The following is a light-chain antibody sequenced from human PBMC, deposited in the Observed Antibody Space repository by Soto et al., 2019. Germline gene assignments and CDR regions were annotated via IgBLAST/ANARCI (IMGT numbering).Light chain of an antibody. CDR2: VVT. V-gene: IGLV2-14*01. CDR3: LSYTSSDTYA. Sequence: QSVLTQPASVSGSPGQSITISCTGASTDVGGYKYVSWYQQHPGKAPKFMIYVVTSRPSGISNRFSGSKSGNTAFLIISGLQAEDEAEYYCLSYTSSDTYAFGTGTKVTVL. J-gene: IGLJ1*01. CDR1: STDVGGYKY.